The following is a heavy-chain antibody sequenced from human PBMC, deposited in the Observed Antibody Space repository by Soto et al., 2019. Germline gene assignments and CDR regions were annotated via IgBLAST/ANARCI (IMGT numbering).Heavy chain of an antibody. CDR3: ARASSSSSAADY. CDR2: IYDSESA. CDR1: GESISSGGYY. Sequence: QVQLQESGPGLVKPSQTLSLTCSVSGESISSGGYYWSWIRHHPGKGLEWIGYIYDSESAYYNPSLTSRVTISMDSPKNHFAMRLSSVTAADTAVYYCARASSSSSAADYWGQGTLATVSS. D-gene: IGHD6-6*01. V-gene: IGHV4-31*03. J-gene: IGHJ4*02.